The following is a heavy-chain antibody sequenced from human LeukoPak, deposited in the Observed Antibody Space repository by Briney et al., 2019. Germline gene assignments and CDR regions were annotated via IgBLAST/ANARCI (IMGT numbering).Heavy chain of an antibody. D-gene: IGHD6-19*01. J-gene: IGHJ4*02. CDR2: IYYSGST. CDR3: ARFGYSSGLDY. Sequence: SETLSLTCTVSGGSISSYCWSWIRQPPGKGLEWIGYIYYSGSTNYNPSLKSRVTISVDTSKNQFSLKLSSVTAADTAVYYCARFGYSSGLDYWGRGTLVTVSS. CDR1: GGSISSYC. V-gene: IGHV4-59*01.